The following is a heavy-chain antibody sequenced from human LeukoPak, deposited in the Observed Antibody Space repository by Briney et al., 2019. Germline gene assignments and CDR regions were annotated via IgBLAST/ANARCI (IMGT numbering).Heavy chain of an antibody. Sequence: ASVKVSCKASGYTFTSYGISWVRQAPGQGLEWMGWISAYNGNTNYAQKLQGRVTMTTDTSTSTAYMELRSLRSDDTAVYHCAISLQHYGSGSYLDFDYWGQGTLVTVSS. CDR1: GYTFTSYG. D-gene: IGHD3-10*01. CDR3: AISLQHYGSGSYLDFDY. J-gene: IGHJ4*02. CDR2: ISAYNGNT. V-gene: IGHV1-18*01.